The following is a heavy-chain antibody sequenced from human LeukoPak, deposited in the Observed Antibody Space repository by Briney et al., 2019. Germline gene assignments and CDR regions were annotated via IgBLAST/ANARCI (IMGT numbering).Heavy chain of an antibody. J-gene: IGHJ4*02. V-gene: IGHV1-46*01. CDR1: GYTFTSYY. D-gene: IGHD5-18*01. Sequence: ASVKVSCKASGYTFTSYYMHWVRQAPGQGLEWMGIINPSGGSTSYAQKFQGRVTTTRDTSTSTIYVELSSLRSEDTAVYYCARAGYNYGIDYWGQGTLVTVSS. CDR2: INPSGGST. CDR3: ARAGYNYGIDY.